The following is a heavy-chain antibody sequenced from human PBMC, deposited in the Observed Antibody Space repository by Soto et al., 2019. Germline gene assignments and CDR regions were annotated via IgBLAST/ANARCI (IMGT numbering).Heavy chain of an antibody. D-gene: IGHD3-22*01. CDR2: RNHSGST. Sequence: QVQLQQWGAGLLKPSETLSLTCAVYGGSFSGYYWSWIRQPPGKGLEWIGERNHSGSTNYNPSLKSRVNISVATSKNQFSLKLSSVTAADTAVYYCASTYYDSSGYYGYWGQGTLVTVSS. CDR3: ASTYYDSSGYYGY. V-gene: IGHV4-34*01. J-gene: IGHJ4*02. CDR1: GGSFSGYY.